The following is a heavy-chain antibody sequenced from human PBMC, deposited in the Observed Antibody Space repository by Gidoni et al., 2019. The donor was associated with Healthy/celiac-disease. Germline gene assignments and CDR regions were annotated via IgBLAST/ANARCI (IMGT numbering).Heavy chain of an antibody. CDR3: ARVYAGYSYGYSFPEYFQH. V-gene: IGHV4-61*01. D-gene: IGHD5-18*01. CDR2: IYYSGST. CDR1: GGSVSSGSYY. J-gene: IGHJ1*01. Sequence: QVQLQESGPGLVKPSETLSLTCTVSGGSVSSGSYYWSWIRQPPGKGLEWIGYIYYSGSTNYNPSLKSRVTISVDTSKNQFSLKLSSVTAADTAVYYCARVYAGYSYGYSFPEYFQHWGQGTLVTVSS.